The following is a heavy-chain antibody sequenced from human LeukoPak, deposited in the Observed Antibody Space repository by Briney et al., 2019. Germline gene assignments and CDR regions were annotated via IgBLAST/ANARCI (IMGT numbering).Heavy chain of an antibody. CDR1: GYSFTTYW. Sequence: GESLKISCKGSGYSFTTYWIAWVRQMPGEGLEWMGIIYPGDSETRYSPSFQGQVTISADKSITTAYLQWGSLKASDTAMHYCTRSPRDGYHDAFDLWGQGTMVTVFS. V-gene: IGHV5-51*01. D-gene: IGHD5-24*01. J-gene: IGHJ3*01. CDR3: TRSPRDGYHDAFDL. CDR2: IYPGDSET.